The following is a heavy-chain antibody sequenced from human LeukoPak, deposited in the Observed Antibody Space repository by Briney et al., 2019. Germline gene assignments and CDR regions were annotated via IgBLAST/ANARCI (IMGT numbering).Heavy chain of an antibody. CDR2: IRSKANSYAT. J-gene: IGHJ4*02. D-gene: IGHD3-16*01. Sequence: PGGSLRLSCAASGFTFSGSAMHWVRQASGKGLGWVGRIRSKANSYATAYAASVKGRFTISRDDSKNTAYLQMNSLRAEDTAVYYCAKGYSDYVWGSYYFDYWGQGTLVTVSS. CDR3: AKGYSDYVWGSYYFDY. CDR1: GFTFSGSA. V-gene: IGHV3-73*01.